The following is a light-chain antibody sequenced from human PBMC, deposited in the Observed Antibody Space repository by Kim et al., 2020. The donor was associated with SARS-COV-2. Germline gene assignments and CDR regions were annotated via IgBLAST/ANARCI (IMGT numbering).Light chain of an antibody. V-gene: IGKV3-11*01. CDR1: QSIGIY. Sequence: SPGERATLSCRASQSIGIYLAWYQQKPGQSPRLLIFDATTRATGIPARFSGSGSGTDFTLTINSLEPEDFALYYCEKGGNWPAITFGQGTRLEIK. J-gene: IGKJ5*01. CDR3: EKGGNWPAIT. CDR2: DAT.